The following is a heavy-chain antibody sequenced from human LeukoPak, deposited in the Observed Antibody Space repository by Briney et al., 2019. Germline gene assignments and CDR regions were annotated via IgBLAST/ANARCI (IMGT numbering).Heavy chain of an antibody. CDR2: ISYDGSNK. D-gene: IGHD3-9*01. CDR1: GFTFSSYA. Sequence: GGSLRLSCAASGFTFSSYAMHWVRQAPGKGLEWVAVISYDGSNKYYADSVKGRFTISRDNSKNTLYLQMNSLRAEDTAVYYCAKDSTAYYDILTGYYTAEDYWGQGTLVTVSS. J-gene: IGHJ4*02. V-gene: IGHV3-30*04. CDR3: AKDSTAYYDILTGYYTAEDY.